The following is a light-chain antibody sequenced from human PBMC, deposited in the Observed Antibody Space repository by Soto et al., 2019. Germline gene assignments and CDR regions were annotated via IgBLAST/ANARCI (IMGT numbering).Light chain of an antibody. J-gene: IGKJ2*01. CDR1: QSVSSSH. V-gene: IGKV3-20*01. CDR3: QQYGDSPMYT. CDR2: GAS. Sequence: EIGWTQSPGTLSSSPGERATLSCRASQSVSSSHLAWYQQKPGQAPRLLIYGASSRATGIPDRFSGSGSGKDFTLTISRLEPEDFAVYFCQQYGDSPMYTLGQGTKLEI.